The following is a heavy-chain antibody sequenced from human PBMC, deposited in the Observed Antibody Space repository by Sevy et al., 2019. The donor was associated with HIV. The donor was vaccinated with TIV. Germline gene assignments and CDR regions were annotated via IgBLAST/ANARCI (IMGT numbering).Heavy chain of an antibody. D-gene: IGHD6-13*01. Sequence: GGSLRLSCAASGFTFSSYAMSWVRQAPGKGLEWVSAISGSGGNTYYADSVKGRFTISRDNAKNSLYLQMNSLRAEDTAVYYCAGSSSSRRPFDYWGQGTLVTVSS. CDR3: AGSSSSRRPFDY. CDR2: ISGSGGNT. V-gene: IGHV3-23*01. CDR1: GFTFSSYA. J-gene: IGHJ4*02.